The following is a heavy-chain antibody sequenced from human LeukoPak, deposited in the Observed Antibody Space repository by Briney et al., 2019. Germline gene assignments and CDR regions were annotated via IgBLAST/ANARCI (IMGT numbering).Heavy chain of an antibody. D-gene: IGHD2-2*01. V-gene: IGHV3-7*03. CDR2: IKQDGSEK. CDR3: ARDDDIVVVPAAMGVAFDI. Sequence: GGSLRLSCAASGFTFSSYWMSWVRQAPGKGLEWVANIKQDGSEKYYVDSVKGRFTISRDNAKNSLYLQMNSLRAGDTAVYYCARDDDIVVVPAAMGVAFDIWGQGTMVTVSS. CDR1: GFTFSSYW. J-gene: IGHJ3*02.